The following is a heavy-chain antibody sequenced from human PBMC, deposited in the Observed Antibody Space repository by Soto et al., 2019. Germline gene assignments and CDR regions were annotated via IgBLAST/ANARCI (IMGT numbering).Heavy chain of an antibody. CDR2: IDGDGSGT. J-gene: IGHJ4*02. V-gene: IGHV3-74*01. Sequence: DVQLVESGGGLVQPGGSLRLSCVASGITLSDYWIHWVRQVPGKGLVWVSRIDGDGSGTSYADSVKDRFTMSRDNARNTVYLQMNNLKVADTAIYYCGSVFEYWGQGALVTVSS. CDR1: GITLSDYW. D-gene: IGHD1-26*01. CDR3: GSVFEY.